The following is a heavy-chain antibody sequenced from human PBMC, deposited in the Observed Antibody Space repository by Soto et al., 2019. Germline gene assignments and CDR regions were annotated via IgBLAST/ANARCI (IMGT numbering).Heavy chain of an antibody. D-gene: IGHD3-10*01. CDR3: AKRGGTYSYFDY. CDR1: GFTFDDYA. Sequence: EVQLVESGGGLVQPGRSLRLSCAASGFTFDDYAMHWVRQAPGKGLEWVSGISWNSGSIGYADSVKGRFTISRDNAKNSLYLQMNSLRAEDTAVYYCAKRGGTYSYFDYWGQGTLVTVSS. V-gene: IGHV3-9*01. CDR2: ISWNSGSI. J-gene: IGHJ4*02.